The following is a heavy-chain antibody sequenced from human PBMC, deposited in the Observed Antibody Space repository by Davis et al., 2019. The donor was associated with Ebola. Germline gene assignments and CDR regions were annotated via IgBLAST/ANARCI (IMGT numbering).Heavy chain of an antibody. CDR1: GFTFSTYS. D-gene: IGHD3-10*01. CDR2: ISSSSSTI. CDR3: AGGAYGMDV. V-gene: IGHV3-48*01. J-gene: IGHJ6*04. Sequence: PGGSLRLSCAASGFTFSTYSMNWVRQAPGKGLEWVSYISSSSSTIYYADSVKGRFTISRDNAKNSLYLQMNSLRAEDTAVYYCAGGAYGMDVWGKGTTVTVSS.